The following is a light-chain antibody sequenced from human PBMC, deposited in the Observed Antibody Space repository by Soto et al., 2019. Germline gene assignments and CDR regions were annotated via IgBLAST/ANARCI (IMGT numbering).Light chain of an antibody. V-gene: IGKV3D-15*01. CDR2: GAS. Sequence: ILTLSPRDRATLXKRASQSVSTYLAWYQQKPGQAPRLLIYGASTRATGVPARFSGGGSGTEFTLTITSLQSEDFAVYWCQQYNNCPLTSGPPIRPVIK. CDR1: QSVSTY. CDR3: QQYNNCPLT. J-gene: IGKJ5*01.